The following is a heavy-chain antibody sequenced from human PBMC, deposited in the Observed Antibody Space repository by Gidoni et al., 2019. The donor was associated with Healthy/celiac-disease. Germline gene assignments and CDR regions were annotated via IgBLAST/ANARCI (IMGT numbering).Heavy chain of an antibody. Sequence: EVQLVESGGGLVQPGGSLSLSCAASGFTFSSYSMNWVRQAPGKGLEWVSYISSSSSTIYYADSVKGRFTISRDNAKNSLYLQMNSLRDEDTAVYYCAREPSRYYYMDVWGKGTTVTVSS. J-gene: IGHJ6*03. CDR2: ISSSSSTI. V-gene: IGHV3-48*02. CDR3: AREPSRYYYMDV. CDR1: GFTFSSYS.